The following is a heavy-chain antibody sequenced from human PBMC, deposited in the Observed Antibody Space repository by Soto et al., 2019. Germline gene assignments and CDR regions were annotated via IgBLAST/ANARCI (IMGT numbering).Heavy chain of an antibody. V-gene: IGHV3-23*01. Sequence: EVQLLESGGGLVQPGGSLRLSCAASGFTFSSYAMSWVRQAPGKGLEWVSAISGSGGSTYYADSVKGRFTISRDNSKNTLYLQMNSLRAEDTAVYYCARSTYYGFWSGYDRWYFQHWGQGTLVTVSS. D-gene: IGHD3-3*01. CDR3: ARSTYYGFWSGYDRWYFQH. CDR1: GFTFSSYA. CDR2: ISGSGGST. J-gene: IGHJ1*01.